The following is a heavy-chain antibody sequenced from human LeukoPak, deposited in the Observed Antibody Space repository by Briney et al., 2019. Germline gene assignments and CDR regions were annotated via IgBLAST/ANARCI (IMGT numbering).Heavy chain of an antibody. CDR2: MNPNSGNT. D-gene: IGHD6-6*01. CDR3: ARASSIAARYDAFDI. J-gene: IGHJ3*02. CDR1: GYTFTSYD. Sequence: ASVKVSCKASGYTFTSYDINWVRQATGQGLEWMGWMNPNSGNTGYAQKFQGRVAITRNTSISTAYMELSSLRSEDTAVYYCARASSIAARYDAFDIWGQGTMVTVSS. V-gene: IGHV1-8*03.